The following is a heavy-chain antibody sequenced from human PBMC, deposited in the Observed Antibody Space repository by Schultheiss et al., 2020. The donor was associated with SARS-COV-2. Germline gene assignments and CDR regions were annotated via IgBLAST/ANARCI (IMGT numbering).Heavy chain of an antibody. CDR2: MNPNSGNT. V-gene: IGHV1-8*01. Sequence: ASVKVSCKASGYTFTSYDINWVRQATGQGLEWMGWMNPNSGNTGYAQKFQGRVTMTRNTSISTAYMELSSLRSEDTAVYYCARHCGGDCYPRYYYGMDVWGQGTTVTVSS. D-gene: IGHD2-21*01. CDR3: ARHCGGDCYPRYYYGMDV. CDR1: GYTFTSYD. J-gene: IGHJ6*02.